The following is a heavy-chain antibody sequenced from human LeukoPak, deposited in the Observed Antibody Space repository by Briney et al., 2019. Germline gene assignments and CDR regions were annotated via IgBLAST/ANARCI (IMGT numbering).Heavy chain of an antibody. CDR1: GGSISSSSYY. D-gene: IGHD6-13*01. V-gene: IGHV4-61*05. CDR3: ARLFGTGYYYYGMDV. Sequence: PSETLSLTCTVSGGSISSSSYYWSWIRQPPGKGLEWIGYIYYSGSTNYNPSLKSRVTISVDTSKNQFSLKLSSVTAADTAVYYCARLFGTGYYYYGMDVWGQGTTVTVSS. CDR2: IYYSGST. J-gene: IGHJ6*02.